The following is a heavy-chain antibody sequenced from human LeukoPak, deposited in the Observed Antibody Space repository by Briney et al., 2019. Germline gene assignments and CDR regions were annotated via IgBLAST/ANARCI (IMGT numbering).Heavy chain of an antibody. CDR1: GYTFITNG. J-gene: IGHJ4*02. V-gene: IGHV1-18*01. Sequence: ASVKVSCKASGYTFITNGITWVRQAPGQGLEWMGWISGYNGNTNYAQKFQGRVTMTTDTSTSTAYMELRSLISDDTAVYYCARGSVAVAGNVDYWGQGTLVTVSS. CDR3: ARGSVAVAGNVDY. CDR2: ISGYNGNT. D-gene: IGHD6-19*01.